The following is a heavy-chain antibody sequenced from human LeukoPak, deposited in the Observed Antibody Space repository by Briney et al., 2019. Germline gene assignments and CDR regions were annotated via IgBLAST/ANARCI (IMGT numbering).Heavy chain of an antibody. Sequence: SETLSLTCTVSGGSISSGGYYWSWIRQPPGKGLEWIGYIYHSGSTYYNPSLKSRVTISVDRSKNQFSLKLSSVTAADTAVYYCATARNNYESSGYGNNAFYIWGQGTLVTVSS. CDR2: IYHSGST. CDR3: ATARNNYESSGYGNNAFYI. CDR1: GGSISSGGYY. J-gene: IGHJ3*02. D-gene: IGHD3-22*01. V-gene: IGHV4-30-2*01.